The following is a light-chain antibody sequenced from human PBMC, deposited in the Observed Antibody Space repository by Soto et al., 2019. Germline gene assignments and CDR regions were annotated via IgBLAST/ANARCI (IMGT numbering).Light chain of an antibody. CDR3: QQYGSSPRA. CDR1: QSVSSSY. CDR2: GAS. Sequence: EIVLTQSPGTLSLSPGERATLSCRASQSVSSSYLAWYQQKPGQAPRLLIYGASSRATAIPDRFSGSGSGTDFTLTISSLEPEDFAVYYCQQYGSSPRAFGQGTKLEIK. J-gene: IGKJ2*01. V-gene: IGKV3-20*01.